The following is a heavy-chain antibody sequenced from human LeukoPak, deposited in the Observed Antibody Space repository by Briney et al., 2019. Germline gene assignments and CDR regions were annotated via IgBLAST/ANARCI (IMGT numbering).Heavy chain of an antibody. D-gene: IGHD2-2*01. CDR2: SRDKANSYAT. CDR3: TRWDCTTTGCYPFDY. Sequence: GGSLRLSCAASGFTFSGSAIHWVRQASGKGLEWVGRSRDKANSYATAYIASVKGRFTISRHDSKNTAYLQMSSLKTEDTAVYYCTRWDCTTTGCYPFDYWGQGTLVTVSS. J-gene: IGHJ4*02. V-gene: IGHV3-73*01. CDR1: GFTFSGSA.